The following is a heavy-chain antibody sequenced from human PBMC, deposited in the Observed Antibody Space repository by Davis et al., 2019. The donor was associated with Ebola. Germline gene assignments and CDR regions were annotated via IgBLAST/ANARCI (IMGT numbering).Heavy chain of an antibody. J-gene: IGHJ4*02. V-gene: IGHV4-34*01. CDR2: SNHSGIT. CDR1: AASFSGYY. CDR3: ARLPGEILEGWLHSYYFDY. Sequence: SETLSLTCAVYAASFSGYYWRWTRQPPGKWLESTGESNHSGITNYNPPLKSRVTISLDTSKNQFSLKLSSVTAADTAVYYCARLPGEILEGWLHSYYFDYWGQGTLVTVSS. D-gene: IGHD5-24*01.